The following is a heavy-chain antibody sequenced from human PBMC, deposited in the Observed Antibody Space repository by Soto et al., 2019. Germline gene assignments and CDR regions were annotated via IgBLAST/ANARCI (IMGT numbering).Heavy chain of an antibody. J-gene: IGHJ3*02. D-gene: IGHD1-1*01. Sequence: QVQLVQSGVEVKKPGSSVKVSCKASGGTFSSYTISWVRQAPGQGLEWMGGIIPILGIANYAQELQGRVSITADKSTTTADMELTSLRSEYTDVYYCATESEMPTTLFDNGHDVLEIWGQGTMVSVSS. CDR3: ATESEMPTTLFDNGHDVLEI. CDR1: GGTFSSYT. V-gene: IGHV1-69*08. CDR2: IIPILGIA.